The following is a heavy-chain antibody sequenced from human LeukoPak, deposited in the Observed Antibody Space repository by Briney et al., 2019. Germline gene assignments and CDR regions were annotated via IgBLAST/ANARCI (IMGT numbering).Heavy chain of an antibody. Sequence: SETLSLTCSVSGGSISSGDYFWTWIRQPPGKGLEYIGYIYYSGTTYYNPSLKSRITMSVDMSANQFSLRLTSVSAADTAVYYCTSAYWIGFHFDSWGQGILVSASS. CDR1: GGSISSGDYF. CDR2: IYYSGTT. D-gene: IGHD3-3*01. J-gene: IGHJ4*02. CDR3: TSAYWIGFHFDS. V-gene: IGHV4-30-4*01.